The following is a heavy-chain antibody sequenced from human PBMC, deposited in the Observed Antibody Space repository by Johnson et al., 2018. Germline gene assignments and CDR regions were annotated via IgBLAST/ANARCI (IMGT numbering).Heavy chain of an antibody. J-gene: IGHJ1*01. CDR2: VGRTGTT. D-gene: IGHD3-10*01. CDR3: ATGAISGVIYREFFQH. V-gene: IGHV3-23*04. CDR1: GFTFSDYA. Sequence: VQLVESGGGVVQPGRSLRLSCAASGFTFSDYAVSWVRQAPGKGLEWVSVVGRTGTTLYADSVKGRLTISRDNSKNTLYLQRNRLRAENTAVYYCATGAISGVIYREFFQHWGQGTLVTVSS.